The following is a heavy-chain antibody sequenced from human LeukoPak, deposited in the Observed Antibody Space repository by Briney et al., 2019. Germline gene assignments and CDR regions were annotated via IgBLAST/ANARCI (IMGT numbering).Heavy chain of an antibody. CDR3: AATEGYGSGSYYAYYYGMDV. V-gene: IGHV1-58*01. CDR1: GFTFTSSA. Sequence: SVKLSCKASGFTFTSSAVQWVRQARGQRLEWIGWIVVGSGNTNYAQKFQERVTITRDMSTSTDYMELSRLRSEDTAVYYCAATEGYGSGSYYAYYYGMDVWGKGTTVTVSS. CDR2: IVVGSGNT. D-gene: IGHD3-10*01. J-gene: IGHJ6*04.